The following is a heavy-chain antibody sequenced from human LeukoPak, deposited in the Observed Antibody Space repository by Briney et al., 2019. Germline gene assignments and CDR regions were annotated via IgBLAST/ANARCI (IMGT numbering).Heavy chain of an antibody. CDR1: GYTFTSYG. V-gene: IGHV1-18*01. CDR2: ISAYNGNT. J-gene: IGHJ4*02. CDR3: ARASIAVAAIATIFDY. D-gene: IGHD5-24*01. Sequence: ASVKVSCEAPGYTFTSYGISWVRQAPGQGLEWMGWISAYNGNTNYAQKLQGRVTMTTDTSTSTAYMELRSLRSDDTAVYYCARASIAVAAIATIFDYWGQGTLVTVSS.